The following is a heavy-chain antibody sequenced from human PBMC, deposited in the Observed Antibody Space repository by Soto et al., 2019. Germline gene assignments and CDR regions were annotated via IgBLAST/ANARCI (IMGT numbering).Heavy chain of an antibody. CDR2: INHSGST. D-gene: IGHD6-6*01. J-gene: IGHJ4*02. CDR3: ASRQQLVSEIDY. Sequence: SETLSLTCAVYGGSFSGYYWSWIRQPPGKGLEWIGEINHSGSTNYNPSLKSRVTISVDTSKNQFSLKLSSVTAADTAVYYCASRQQLVSEIDYWGQGTLVTVSS. CDR1: GGSFSGYY. V-gene: IGHV4-34*01.